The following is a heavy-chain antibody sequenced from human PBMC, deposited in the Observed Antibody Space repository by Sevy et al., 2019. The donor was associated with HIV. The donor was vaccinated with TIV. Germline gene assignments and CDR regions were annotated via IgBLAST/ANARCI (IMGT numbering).Heavy chain of an antibody. CDR1: GFTFSTYT. D-gene: IGHD2-2*02. CDR2: ISSSSSYI. J-gene: IGHJ4*02. V-gene: IGHV3-21*01. Sequence: GGSLRLSCAASGFTFSTYTMNWVRQAPGKGLEWVSSISSSSSYIYYADSVKGHFTISRDNAKNSRYLQMNGLRVEDTAVYYCARAAYYCSTTSCYIDYWGQGTLVTVSS. CDR3: ARAAYYCSTTSCYIDY.